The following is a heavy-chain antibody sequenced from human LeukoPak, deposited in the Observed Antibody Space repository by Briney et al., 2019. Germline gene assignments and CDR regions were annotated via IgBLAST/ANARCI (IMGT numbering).Heavy chain of an antibody. Sequence: SETLSLTCTVSGGSISSSSYSWGWIRQPPGKGLEWIGSISSYSGSTYYNPSLKSRVTISVDTSRNQFSLKLSSVTAADTAVYYCATLTGGDDAFDIWGQGTMVTVSS. V-gene: IGHV4-39*07. CDR1: GGSISSSSYS. D-gene: IGHD4-23*01. CDR3: ATLTGGDDAFDI. J-gene: IGHJ3*02. CDR2: ISSYSGST.